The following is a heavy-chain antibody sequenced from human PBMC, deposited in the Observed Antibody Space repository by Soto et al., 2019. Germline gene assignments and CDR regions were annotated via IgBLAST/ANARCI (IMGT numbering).Heavy chain of an antibody. V-gene: IGHV3-13*01. J-gene: IGHJ3*02. Sequence: EVQLVESGGGLVQPGGSLRLSCAASGFTFSSYDMHWVRQATGKGLEWVSAIGTAGDTYYPGSVKGRFTISRENAKNSLYLQMNSLRAGDTAVYYCARGGHYGDNDAFDIWGQGTMVTVSS. CDR2: IGTAGDT. D-gene: IGHD4-17*01. CDR3: ARGGHYGDNDAFDI. CDR1: GFTFSSYD.